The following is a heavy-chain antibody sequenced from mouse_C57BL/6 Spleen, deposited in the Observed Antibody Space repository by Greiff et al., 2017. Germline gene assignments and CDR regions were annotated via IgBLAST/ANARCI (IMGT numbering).Heavy chain of an antibody. Sequence: EVQLPQSGPELVKPGASVKISCKASGYTFTDYYMNWVKQSHGKSLEWIGDINPNNGGTSYNQKFKGKATLTVDKSSSTAYMELRSLTSEDSAVYYCARRYDGYHRDYFDYWGQGTTLTVSS. D-gene: IGHD2-3*01. CDR1: GYTFTDYY. CDR3: ARRYDGYHRDYFDY. J-gene: IGHJ2*01. CDR2: INPNNGGT. V-gene: IGHV1-26*01.